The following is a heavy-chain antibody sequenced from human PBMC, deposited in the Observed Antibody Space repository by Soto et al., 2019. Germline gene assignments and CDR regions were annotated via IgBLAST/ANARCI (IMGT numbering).Heavy chain of an antibody. D-gene: IGHD4-17*01. CDR3: ASVVKAGDYGDYGRSYFDY. V-gene: IGHV1-18*04. Sequence: QVQLVQSGAEVKKPGASVKVSCKASGYTFTTYGITWVRQAPGQGLAGMGWLSAYSVNTNYAPKLQGRLTVTTDTSTTTACMDLRSLRSDDTAVYYCASVVKAGDYGDYGRSYFDYWGHGTLVTVSS. CDR2: LSAYSVNT. J-gene: IGHJ4*01. CDR1: GYTFTTYG.